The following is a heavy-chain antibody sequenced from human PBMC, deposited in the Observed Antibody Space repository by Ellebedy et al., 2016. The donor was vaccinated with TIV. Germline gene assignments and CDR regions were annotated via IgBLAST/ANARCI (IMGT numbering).Heavy chain of an antibody. CDR2: ISAYNGNT. Sequence: ASVKVSXXASGGTFSSYAISWVRQAPGQGLEWMGWISAYNGNTNYAQKLQGRVTMTTDTSTSTAYMELRSLRSDDTAVYYCARDAYSSGWYYFDYWGQGTLVTVSS. CDR3: ARDAYSSGWYYFDY. CDR1: GGTFSSYA. D-gene: IGHD6-19*01. J-gene: IGHJ4*02. V-gene: IGHV1-18*01.